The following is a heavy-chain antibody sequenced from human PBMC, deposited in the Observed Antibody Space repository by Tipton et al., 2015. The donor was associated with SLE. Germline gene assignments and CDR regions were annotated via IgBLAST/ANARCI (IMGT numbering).Heavy chain of an antibody. V-gene: IGHV4-59*01. D-gene: IGHD3-16*01. CDR1: GGSIGSYY. CDR2: IYSTGTT. J-gene: IGHJ6*02. Sequence: TLSLTCTVSGGSIGSYYWSWIRQPPGKELEWIGYIYSTGTTNYSPSLKSRVTISLDTSRNRFSLKVRSLTAADTAVYYCARAPEGDLLGGMDVWGQGTPVTVSS. CDR3: ARAPEGDLLGGMDV.